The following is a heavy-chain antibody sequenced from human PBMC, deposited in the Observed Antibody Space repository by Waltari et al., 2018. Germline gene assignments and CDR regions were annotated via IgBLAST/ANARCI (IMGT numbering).Heavy chain of an antibody. D-gene: IGHD4-17*01. CDR3: ARSNYGDSKGNDALDI. V-gene: IGHV3-33*01. CDR2: RWNDGKYK. CDR1: RFTFSKYG. Sequence: QVLLVESGGGVVQPGGSLRLSCVASRFTFSKYGMHWVRQAPGKGLEWVSVRWNDGKYKYYADSVKGRFTISIDNSKDTLFLQMNSLRAEDTAVYYCARSNYGDSKGNDALDIWGQGTRVTVSS. J-gene: IGHJ3*02.